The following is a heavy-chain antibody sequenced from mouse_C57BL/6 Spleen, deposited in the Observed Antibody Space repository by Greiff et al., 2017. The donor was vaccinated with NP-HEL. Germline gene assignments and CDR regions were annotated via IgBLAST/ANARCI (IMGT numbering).Heavy chain of an antibody. J-gene: IGHJ4*01. V-gene: IGHV1-26*01. CDR1: GYTFTDYY. D-gene: IGHD2-3*01. CDR2: INPNNGGT. Sequence: EVQLQQSGPELVKPGASVKISCKASGYTFTDYYMNWVKQSHGKSLEWIGDINPNNGGTSYNQKFKGKATLTVDKSSSTAYMELRSLTSEDSAVYYCARRLYDGYYPYYAMDYWGQGTSVTVSS. CDR3: ARRLYDGYYPYYAMDY.